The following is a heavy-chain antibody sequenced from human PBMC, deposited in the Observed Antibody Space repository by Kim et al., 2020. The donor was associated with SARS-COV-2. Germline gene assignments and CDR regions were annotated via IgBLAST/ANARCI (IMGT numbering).Heavy chain of an antibody. CDR1: GDSVSSNSAA. CDR2: TYYRSKWYN. D-gene: IGHD3-22*01. Sequence: SQTLSLTCAISGDSVSSNSAAWNWIRQSPSRGLEWLGRTYYRSKWYNDYAVSVKSRITINPDTSKNQFSLQLNSVTPEDTAVYYCARGVWDSSGYYYDPNYFDYWGQGTLVTVSS. CDR3: ARGVWDSSGYYYDPNYFDY. V-gene: IGHV6-1*01. J-gene: IGHJ4*02.